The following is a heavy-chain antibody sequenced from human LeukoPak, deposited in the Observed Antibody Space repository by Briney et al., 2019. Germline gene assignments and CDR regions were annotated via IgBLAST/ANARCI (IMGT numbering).Heavy chain of an antibody. CDR1: RFTFSSYW. V-gene: IGHV3-7*01. D-gene: IGHD1-14*01. J-gene: IGHJ4*02. CDR3: ATDYHCYFDY. CDR2: INQDGGEK. Sequence: GGSLRLSCAASRFTFSSYWMTWVRQAPGKGLEWVANINQDGGEKYYVDSVKGRFTISRDNAKNSLYLQMNSLRAEDAAGYYCATDYHCYFDYWGQGTLVTVSS.